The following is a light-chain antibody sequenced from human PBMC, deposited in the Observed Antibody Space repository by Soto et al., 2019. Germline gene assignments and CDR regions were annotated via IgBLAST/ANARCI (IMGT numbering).Light chain of an antibody. CDR3: QQRSNWPPIT. V-gene: IGKV3-11*01. Sequence: EIMLTQSPATVSLTPGERATLSCRASQSVSSYLAWYQQKPSQAPRLLIYDASNRATGIPARFSGSGSGTDFTLTISSLEPEDFAVYYCQQRSNWPPITLAQGTRLEI. J-gene: IGKJ5*01. CDR2: DAS. CDR1: QSVSSY.